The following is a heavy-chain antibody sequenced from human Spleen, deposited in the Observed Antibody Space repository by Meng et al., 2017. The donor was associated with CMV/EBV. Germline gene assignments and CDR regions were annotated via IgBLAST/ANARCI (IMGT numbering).Heavy chain of an antibody. V-gene: IGHV3-30-3*01. Sequence: SGFTFRAYAMHWVRQAPGKGLEWVAVMSYDGSKKYYVDSVKGRFTISRDNSKNTMYLQMNSLRAEDTAVYFCARGAPMIAAAGLVDYWGQGTLVTVSS. D-gene: IGHD6-13*01. CDR1: GFTFRAYA. CDR3: ARGAPMIAAAGLVDY. J-gene: IGHJ4*02. CDR2: MSYDGSKK.